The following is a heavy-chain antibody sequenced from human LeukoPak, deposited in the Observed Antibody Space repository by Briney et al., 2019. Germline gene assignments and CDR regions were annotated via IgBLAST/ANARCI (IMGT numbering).Heavy chain of an antibody. D-gene: IGHD3-10*01. CDR3: ARDPLYGSGRLYGMDV. V-gene: IGHV3-11*05. CDR1: GFTFSDYY. J-gene: IGHJ6*02. Sequence: PGGSLRLSCAASGFTFSDYYMSWIRQAPGKGLEWASYISSSSSYTNYADSVKGRFTISRDNSKNTLYLQMNSLRAEDTAVYYCARDPLYGSGRLYGMDVWGQGTTVTVSS. CDR2: ISSSSSYT.